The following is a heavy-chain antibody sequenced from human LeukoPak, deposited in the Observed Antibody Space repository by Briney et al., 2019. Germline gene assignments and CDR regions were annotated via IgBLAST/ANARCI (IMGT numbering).Heavy chain of an antibody. J-gene: IGHJ4*02. CDR1: GFTFSSYA. Sequence: GGSLRLSCAASGFTFSSYAMSWVRQAPGKGLEWVSGMSGSGATAYYADSVKGRFTISRDNSDNTVYLQMNSLSAEDTAVYYCAKDNAQWPRVFDYWGQGTLVTVSS. D-gene: IGHD6-19*01. CDR3: AKDNAQWPRVFDY. V-gene: IGHV3-23*01. CDR2: MSGSGATA.